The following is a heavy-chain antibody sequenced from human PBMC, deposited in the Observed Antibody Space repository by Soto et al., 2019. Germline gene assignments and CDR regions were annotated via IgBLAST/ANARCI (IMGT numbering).Heavy chain of an antibody. CDR1: GGSISSGGYS. CDR2: IYHSGST. Sequence: PSETLSLTCAVSGGSISSGGYSWSWIRQPPGKGLELIGYIYHSGSTYYNPSLKSRVTISVDRSKNQFSLKLSSVTAADTALYYCARGGLVDILTGYSEYYFDXWGQGTMFTVSX. D-gene: IGHD3-9*01. CDR3: ARGGLVDILTGYSEYYFDX. V-gene: IGHV4-30-2*01. J-gene: IGHJ4*02.